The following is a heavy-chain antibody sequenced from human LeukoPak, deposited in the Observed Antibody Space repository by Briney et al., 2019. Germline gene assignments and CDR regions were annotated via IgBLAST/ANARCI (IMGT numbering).Heavy chain of an antibody. CDR2: IYYSGST. D-gene: IGHD2-2*01. V-gene: IGHV4-61*01. J-gene: IGHJ3*02. Sequence: SETLSLTCTVSGGSISSGSYYWSWIRQPPGKGLEWIGYIYYSGSTNYNPSLKSRVTISVDTSKNQFSLKLSSVTAADTAVYYCARDFGGVVVPAGVAFDIWGQGTMVTVSS. CDR1: GGSISSGSYY. CDR3: ARDFGGVVVPAGVAFDI.